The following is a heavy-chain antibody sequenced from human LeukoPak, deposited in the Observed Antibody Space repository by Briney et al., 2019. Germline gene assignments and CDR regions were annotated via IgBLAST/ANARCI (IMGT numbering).Heavy chain of an antibody. CDR3: ARKKTKGIKLWVKVPNYFYY. V-gene: IGHV1-18*04. D-gene: IGHD5-18*01. CDR1: GYTFTSYG. CDR2: ISAYNGNT. J-gene: IGHJ4*02. Sequence: GASVKVSCKASGYTFTSYGISWVRQAPGQGLEWMGWISAYNGNTNYAQKLQGRVTMTTDTSTSTAYMELRSLRSDDTAVYYCARKKTKGIKLWVKVPNYFYYWGQGTLVTVSS.